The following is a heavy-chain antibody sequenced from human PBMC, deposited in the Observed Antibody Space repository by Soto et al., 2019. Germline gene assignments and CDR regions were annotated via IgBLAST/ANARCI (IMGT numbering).Heavy chain of an antibody. CDR1: GFTFSSYA. Sequence: QVQLVESGGGVVQPGRSLRLSCAASGFTFSSYAMHWVRQAPGKGLEWVAVISYDGSNKYYADSVKGRLTISRDNSKNGLYLQMNSLRADDTAVYYCARDPGDIVVVVAASGFDYWGQGTLFTVSS. V-gene: IGHV3-30-3*01. CDR3: ARDPGDIVVVVAASGFDY. D-gene: IGHD2-15*01. J-gene: IGHJ4*02. CDR2: ISYDGSNK.